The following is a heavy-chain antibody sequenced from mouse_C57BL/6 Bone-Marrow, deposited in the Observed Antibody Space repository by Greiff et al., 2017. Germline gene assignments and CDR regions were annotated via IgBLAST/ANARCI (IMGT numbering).Heavy chain of an antibody. Sequence: VQLKESGPGLVKPSQSLSLTCTVTGYSITSDYAWNWIRQFPGNKLEWMGYISNSGSTSYNPSLKSRNSITRDTSKNQFFLQLNSVTTEDTATYDCARWYDSFYFDYWGQGTTLTVSS. J-gene: IGHJ2*01. D-gene: IGHD2-4*01. CDR3: ARWYDSFYFDY. V-gene: IGHV3-2*02. CDR1: GYSITSDYA. CDR2: ISNSGST.